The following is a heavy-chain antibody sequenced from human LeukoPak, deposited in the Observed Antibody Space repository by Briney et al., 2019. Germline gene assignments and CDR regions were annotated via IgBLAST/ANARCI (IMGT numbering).Heavy chain of an antibody. CDR1: GGSFSGYY. CDR2: INHSGST. Sequence: PSETLSLTCAAYGGSFSGYYWSWIRQPPGKGLEWIGEINHSGSTNYNPSLKSRVTISVDTSKNQFSLKLSSVTAADTAVYYCARGRRYYYDSSGSGYFDYWGQGTLVTVSS. V-gene: IGHV4-34*01. CDR3: ARGRRYYYDSSGSGYFDY. J-gene: IGHJ4*02. D-gene: IGHD3-22*01.